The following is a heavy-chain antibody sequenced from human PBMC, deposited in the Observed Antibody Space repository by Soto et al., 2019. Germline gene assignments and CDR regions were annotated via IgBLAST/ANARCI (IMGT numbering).Heavy chain of an antibody. Sequence: SCKVSGYTLTELSMHWVRQAPGKGLEWVAVISYDGSNKYYADSVKGRFTTSRDNSKNTLYLQMNSLRAEDTAVYYCANDFWSEYRWGQGTLVTVSS. CDR2: ISYDGSNK. CDR1: GYTLTELS. CDR3: ANDFWSEYR. D-gene: IGHD3-3*01. V-gene: IGHV3-30-3*02. J-gene: IGHJ4*02.